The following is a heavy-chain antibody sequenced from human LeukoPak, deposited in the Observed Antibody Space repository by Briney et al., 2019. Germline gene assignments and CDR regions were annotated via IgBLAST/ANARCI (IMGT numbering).Heavy chain of an antibody. Sequence: PGGSLRLSCTASGFTFGDYAMSWFRQAPGKGLEWVAIMEEYGSYIFYVDSVKGRFIISRDNARNSLYLQMNNLRAEDTAVYYCARPRGCGSARCNNFDSWGQGTLVTVSS. CDR2: MEEYGSYI. CDR3: ARPRGCGSARCNNFDS. D-gene: IGHD2-2*01. V-gene: IGHV3-7*01. CDR1: GFTFGDYA. J-gene: IGHJ4*02.